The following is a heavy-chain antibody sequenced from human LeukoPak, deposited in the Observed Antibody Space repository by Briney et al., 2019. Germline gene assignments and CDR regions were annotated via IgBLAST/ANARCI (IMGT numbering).Heavy chain of an antibody. D-gene: IGHD2-15*01. CDR3: ARDLGVVVVAATRPMGAFDI. CDR1: GFTVSSNY. CDR2: IYSGGST. J-gene: IGHJ3*02. Sequence: GGSLRLSCAASGFTVSSNYMSWVRQAPGKGLEWVSVIYSGGSTYYADSVKGRFTISRDNSKNTLYLQMNSLRVEDTAVYYCARDLGVVVVAATRPMGAFDIWGQGTMVTVSS. V-gene: IGHV3-66*01.